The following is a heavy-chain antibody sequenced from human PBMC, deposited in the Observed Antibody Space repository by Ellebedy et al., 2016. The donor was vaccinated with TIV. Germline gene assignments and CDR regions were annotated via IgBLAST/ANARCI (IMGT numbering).Heavy chain of an antibody. CDR2: ISHSGSS. J-gene: IGHJ4*02. CDR1: GGSIRSIKW. D-gene: IGHD3-22*01. V-gene: IGHV4-4*02. CDR3: ARVRSDSGYYFRDYFFDS. Sequence: SETLSLTCTVSGGSIRSIKWWSWVRQAPGKGLEWIGEISHSGSSTYNPSLRSRVTISIDNSKNQFSLRLTSVTAADTAVYYCARVRSDSGYYFRDYFFDSWGQGTLVTVSS.